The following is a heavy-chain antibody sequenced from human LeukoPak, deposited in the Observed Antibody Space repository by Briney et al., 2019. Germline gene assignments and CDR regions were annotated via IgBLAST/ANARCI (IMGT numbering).Heavy chain of an antibody. V-gene: IGHV3-21*01. Sequence: GGSLRLSCAASGFTFSSYSMNWVRQAPGKGLEWVSSISSSSSYIYYADSVKGRFTISRDNAKNSLYLQMNSLRAEDTAVYYCAREEQWSPAFFDYWGQGTLVTVSS. J-gene: IGHJ4*02. CDR2: ISSSSSYI. CDR1: GFTFSSYS. CDR3: AREEQWSPAFFDY. D-gene: IGHD6-19*01.